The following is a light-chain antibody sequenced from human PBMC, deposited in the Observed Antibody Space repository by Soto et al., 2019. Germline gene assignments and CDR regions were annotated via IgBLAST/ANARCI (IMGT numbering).Light chain of an antibody. J-gene: IGKJ1*01. CDR2: AAS. CDR1: QSVGNSF. V-gene: IGKV3-20*01. Sequence: DIELTQSPGTLSSSLGDRATISCRARQSVGNSFLAWYQQKAGQSPRLLIYAASARAIGIPDRFSGSGSGTDFTLTISRLEPDDFAVYFCQQFGHAPCTFGQGTKVDIK. CDR3: QQFGHAPCT.